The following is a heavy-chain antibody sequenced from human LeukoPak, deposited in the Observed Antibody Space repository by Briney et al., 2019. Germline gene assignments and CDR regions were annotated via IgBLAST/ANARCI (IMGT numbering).Heavy chain of an antibody. CDR3: ARRGIALYYYYMDV. Sequence: PSETLSLTCTVSGGSISSYYWSWIRQPAGKGLEWIGRIYTSGSTNYNPSLKSRVTMSVDTSKNQFSLKLSSVTAADTAVYYCARRGIALYYYYMDVWGKGTTVTISS. CDR1: GGSISSYY. J-gene: IGHJ6*03. CDR2: IYTSGST. D-gene: IGHD6-13*01. V-gene: IGHV4-4*07.